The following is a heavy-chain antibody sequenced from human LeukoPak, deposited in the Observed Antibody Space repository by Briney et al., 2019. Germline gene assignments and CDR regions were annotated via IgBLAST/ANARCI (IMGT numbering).Heavy chain of an antibody. Sequence: IPSETLSLTCAVHGGSFSGYYWSWIRQPPGKGLEWIGEINHSGSTNYNPSLKSRVTISVDTSKNQFSLKLSSVTAADTAVYYCARASQRYGLPRDYWGQGTLVTVSS. J-gene: IGHJ4*02. D-gene: IGHD5-18*01. CDR1: GGSFSGYY. CDR2: INHSGST. CDR3: ARASQRYGLPRDY. V-gene: IGHV4-34*01.